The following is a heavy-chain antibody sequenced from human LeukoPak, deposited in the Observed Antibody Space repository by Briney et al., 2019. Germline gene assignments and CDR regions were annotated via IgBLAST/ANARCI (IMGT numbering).Heavy chain of an antibody. J-gene: IGHJ4*02. CDR1: GGTFRSNA. V-gene: IGHV1-69*13. CDR2: ITPIFGTA. D-gene: IGHD4-23*01. CDR3: ARGWLAETTVVTPYNY. Sequence: SVKVSCKASGGTFRSNAISWVRQAPGQGLEWMGGITPIFGTANYAQKFQGRVTITAVESMSTAYMELSSLRSEDTAVYYCARGWLAETTVVTPYNYWGQGTLATVSS.